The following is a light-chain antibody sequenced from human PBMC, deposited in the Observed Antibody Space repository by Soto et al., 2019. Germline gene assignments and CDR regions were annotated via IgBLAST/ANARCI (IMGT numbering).Light chain of an antibody. CDR1: QGISSY. CDR3: QQLNSYPRT. Sequence: DIQLTQSPSFLSASVGDSVTVTCRASQGISSYLAWYQQKPGKAPKLLIYAASTLQSGVPSRFSGSGSGTEFTLTTSSLQPEDFATYYCQQLNSYPRTFGQGTKVEIK. V-gene: IGKV1-9*01. CDR2: AAS. J-gene: IGKJ1*01.